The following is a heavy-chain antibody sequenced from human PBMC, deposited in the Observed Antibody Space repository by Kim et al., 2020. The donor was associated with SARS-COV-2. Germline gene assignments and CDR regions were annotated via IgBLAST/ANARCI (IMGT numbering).Heavy chain of an antibody. Sequence: SETLSLTCTVSGGSISSSSYYWGWIRQPPGKGLEWIGSIYYSGSTYYNPSLKSRVTISVDTSKNQFSLKLSSVTAADTAVYYCARDGDYSDWFDPWGQGT. J-gene: IGHJ5*02. CDR3: ARDGDYSDWFDP. V-gene: IGHV4-39*01. CDR2: IYYSGST. D-gene: IGHD2-15*01. CDR1: GGSISSSSYY.